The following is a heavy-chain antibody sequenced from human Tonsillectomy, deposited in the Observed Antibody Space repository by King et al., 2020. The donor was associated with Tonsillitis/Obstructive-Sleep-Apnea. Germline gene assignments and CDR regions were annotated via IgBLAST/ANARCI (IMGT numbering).Heavy chain of an antibody. Sequence: VQLVQSGGGLVQPGGSLRLSCAVSGFTFSSYWMHWVRQAPGKGLVLVSRINSDWSSTSYADSVKGRFTISRANAKNTLYMQMNSLRAEDTAVYYCVREGSGTTQRIYYYYSYYMDVWGKGTTVTVSS. V-gene: IGHV3-74*01. CDR1: GFTFSSYW. CDR3: VREGSGTTQRIYYYYSYYMDV. J-gene: IGHJ6*03. D-gene: IGHD1-1*01. CDR2: INSDWSST.